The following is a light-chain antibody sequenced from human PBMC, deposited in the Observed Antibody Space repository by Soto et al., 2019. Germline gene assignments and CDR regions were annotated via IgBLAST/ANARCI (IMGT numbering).Light chain of an antibody. CDR2: GAS. CDR3: QQNNKWPPVT. V-gene: IGKV3-15*01. J-gene: IGKJ4*01. Sequence: EVLMTQSPATVSVSPGEGVTLSCRASQTISNDLAWYQQKPGQAPRLLIYGASTRATGVPARLSGGGSGTEFTLTISSLQSEDFAFYYCQQNNKWPPVTFGGGTKVDIK. CDR1: QTISND.